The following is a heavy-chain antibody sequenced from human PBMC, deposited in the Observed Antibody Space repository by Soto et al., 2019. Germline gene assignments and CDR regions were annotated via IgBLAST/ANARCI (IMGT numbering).Heavy chain of an antibody. CDR2: IYYSGST. CDR1: GGSISSSSYY. J-gene: IGHJ3*02. D-gene: IGHD5-12*01. CDR3: AGGGESDGYDYDAFDI. Sequence: SETLSLTCTVSGGSISSSSYYWGWIRQPPGKGLEWIGSIYYSGSTYYNPSLKSRVTISVDTSKNQFSLKLSSVTAADTAVYYCAGGGESDGYDYDAFDIWGQGTMVTVSS. V-gene: IGHV4-39*01.